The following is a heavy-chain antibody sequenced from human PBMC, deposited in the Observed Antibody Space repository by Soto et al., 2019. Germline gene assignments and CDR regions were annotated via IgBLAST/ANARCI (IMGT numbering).Heavy chain of an antibody. CDR3: AKDSSGWEGSFDY. Sequence: EVQLLESGGGLVQPGGSLRLSCAASGFTFSSYAMSWVRQAPGKGLEWVSAISGSGGSTYFADSVKGRFTISRDNSKNTLYLQMNSLRAEDTAVYYCAKDSSGWEGSFDYWGQGTLVTVSS. CDR2: ISGSGGST. V-gene: IGHV3-23*01. CDR1: GFTFSSYA. D-gene: IGHD6-19*01. J-gene: IGHJ4*02.